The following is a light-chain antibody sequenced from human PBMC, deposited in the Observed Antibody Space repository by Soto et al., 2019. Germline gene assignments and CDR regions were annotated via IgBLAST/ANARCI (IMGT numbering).Light chain of an antibody. CDR3: QQYGRSPLLYA. V-gene: IGKV3-20*01. J-gene: IGKJ2*01. CDR1: QSVTSNF. CDR2: GAS. Sequence: ENVLTQSPGTLSLSQGERATLSCRASQSVTSNFLAWYQQKPGQAPRLIIYGASTRAAGVPDRFSGSGSGTDFTLTITGLEPEDFAVYYCQQYGRSPLLYAFGQGTKL.